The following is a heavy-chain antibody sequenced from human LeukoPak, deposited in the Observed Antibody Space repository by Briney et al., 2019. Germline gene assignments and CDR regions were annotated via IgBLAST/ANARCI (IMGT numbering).Heavy chain of an antibody. D-gene: IGHD1-7*01. CDR1: GFTFSSYS. V-gene: IGHV3-48*01. J-gene: IGHJ4*02. CDR3: ARELSITGTNFDY. Sequence: GGSLRLSCAASGFTFSSYSMNWVRQAPGKGLEWVSYISSSSSTIYYADSVKGRFTISRDNAKNSLYLQMNNLRAEDTAVYYCARELSITGTNFDYWGQGTLVTVSS. CDR2: ISSSSSTI.